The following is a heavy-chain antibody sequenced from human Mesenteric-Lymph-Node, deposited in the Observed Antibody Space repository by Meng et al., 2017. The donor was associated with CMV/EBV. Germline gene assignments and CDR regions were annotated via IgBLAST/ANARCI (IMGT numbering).Heavy chain of an antibody. CDR1: RFTFSSYA. CDR2: ISGSGDST. J-gene: IGHJ4*02. V-gene: IGHV3-23*01. Sequence: GGSLRLSCAASRFTFSSYAMSWVRQAPGKGLEWVSVISGSGDSTYNADSVKGRFTISRDNSKNMLYLQMNSLKADDTAVYFCAGSGSYYFFDRWGPGTLVTVSS. CDR3: AGSGSYYFFDR. D-gene: IGHD1-26*01.